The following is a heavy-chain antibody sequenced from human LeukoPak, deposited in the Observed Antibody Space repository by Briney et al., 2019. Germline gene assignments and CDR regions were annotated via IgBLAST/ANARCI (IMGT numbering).Heavy chain of an antibody. Sequence: ASLKVSCQASVYGFTDYYIHWIRQAPGQGLEWMGWINPSSGATIYAQKFQGRVTMTRDIFCTTAYMEINSLVSDDTAVYYCARGWQINSSGGFVDPWGQGTLVTVSS. V-gene: IGHV1-2*02. J-gene: IGHJ5*02. CDR3: ARGWQINSSGGFVDP. CDR2: INPSSGAT. CDR1: VYGFTDYY. D-gene: IGHD6-6*01.